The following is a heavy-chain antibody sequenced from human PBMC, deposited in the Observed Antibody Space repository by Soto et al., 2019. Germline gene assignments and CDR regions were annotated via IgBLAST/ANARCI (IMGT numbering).Heavy chain of an antibody. CDR1: GFTFSYYP. CDR3: ARVPGETVAILYSSPLDARDPMSDVDV. Sequence: QMQLVESGGGAVQPGRSLRLSCAASGFTFSYYPMHWVRQAPAKGLEWAAVISFDGSNNYYAYSVKGRFTISRANSKNTSYIQMNSLRGEVMAVYHAARVPGETVAILYSSPLDARDPMSDVDVWGQGTTGTVSS. D-gene: IGHD5-18*01. V-gene: IGHV3-30*04. J-gene: IGHJ6*02. CDR2: ISFDGSNN.